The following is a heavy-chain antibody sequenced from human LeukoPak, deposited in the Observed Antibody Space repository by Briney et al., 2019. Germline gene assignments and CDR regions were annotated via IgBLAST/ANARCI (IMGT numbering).Heavy chain of an antibody. J-gene: IGHJ4*02. Sequence: SGGSLRLSCAASGFTFYDYGMSWVRQAPGKGLEWVSGINWNGGSTGYADSVKGRFTISRDNAKNSLYLQMNSLRAEDTALYYCARGTIAGFPIFYWGQGTLVTVSS. D-gene: IGHD5-24*01. CDR3: ARGTIAGFPIFY. CDR1: GFTFYDYG. V-gene: IGHV3-20*04. CDR2: INWNGGST.